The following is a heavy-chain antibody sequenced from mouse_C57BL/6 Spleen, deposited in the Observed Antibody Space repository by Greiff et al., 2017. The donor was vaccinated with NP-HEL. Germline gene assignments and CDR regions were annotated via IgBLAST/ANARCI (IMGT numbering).Heavy chain of an antibody. CDR1: GYTFTDYY. V-gene: IGHV1-26*01. D-gene: IGHD1-1*01. CDR3: ARDYYGSGRLDY. Sequence: EVQLQQSGPELVKPGASVKISCKASGYTFTDYYMNWVKQSHGKSLEWIGDINPNNGGTSYNQQFKGKATLTVDKSSSTAYMELRSLTSEDSAVYYCARDYYGSGRLDYWGQGTTLTVSS. J-gene: IGHJ2*01. CDR2: INPNNGGT.